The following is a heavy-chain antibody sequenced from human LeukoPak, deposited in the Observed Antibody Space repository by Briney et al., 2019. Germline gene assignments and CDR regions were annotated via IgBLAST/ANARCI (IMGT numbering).Heavy chain of an antibody. Sequence: GGSLRLSCAASGFTFSDSDIHWVRQPSGKGLEWVGRIRSTAGTYATEYIASVKGRFTISRDDSKNTAYLQMNSLKTEDTALYYCTRLTDLAGAYDFVGFDYWGQGTLVTVSS. V-gene: IGHV3-73*01. J-gene: IGHJ4*02. CDR3: TRLTDLAGAYDFVGFDY. CDR2: IRSTAGTYAT. CDR1: GFTFSDSD. D-gene: IGHD3-16*01.